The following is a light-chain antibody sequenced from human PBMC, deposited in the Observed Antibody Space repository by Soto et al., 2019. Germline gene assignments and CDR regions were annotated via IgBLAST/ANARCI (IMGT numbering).Light chain of an antibody. CDR2: GAY. J-gene: IGKJ2*02. CDR3: QQSYRTPRT. CDR1: QSISSY. Sequence: DIQMTQSPSSLSASVGDRVTITCRASQSISSYLNWYQQKPGKAHKLLIYGAYSLQSGVPSRFSRNGSGTDFTLTISSLQPEDYATYYCQQSYRTPRTFGQGTKLEIK. V-gene: IGKV1-39*01.